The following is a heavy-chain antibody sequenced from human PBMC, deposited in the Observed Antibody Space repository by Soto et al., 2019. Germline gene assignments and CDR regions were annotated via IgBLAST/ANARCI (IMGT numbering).Heavy chain of an antibody. CDR2: IWYDGSNK. V-gene: IGHV3-33*01. CDR1: GFTFSSYG. Sequence: GGSLRLSCAASGFTFSSYGMHWVRQAPGKGLEWVAVIWYDGSNKYYADSVKGRFTISRDNSKNTLYLQMNSLRAEDTAVYYCARDLPSLIAAAGTNYYYYYGMDVWGQGTTVTVSS. J-gene: IGHJ6*02. D-gene: IGHD6-13*01. CDR3: ARDLPSLIAAAGTNYYYYYGMDV.